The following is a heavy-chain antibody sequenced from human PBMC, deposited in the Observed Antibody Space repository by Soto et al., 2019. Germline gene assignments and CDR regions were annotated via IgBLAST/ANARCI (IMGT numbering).Heavy chain of an antibody. Sequence: GASVKVSCKASGYTFTSYYINWVRQAPGQGLEWMGIINPSGGTTSYVHKFQGRVTMTTDTSTSTVYMELSRLRSDDTAVYYCAREAIVAGATTGMDVWGQGTTVTVSS. J-gene: IGHJ6*02. CDR2: INPSGGTT. D-gene: IGHD1-26*01. V-gene: IGHV1-46*01. CDR1: GYTFTSYY. CDR3: AREAIVAGATTGMDV.